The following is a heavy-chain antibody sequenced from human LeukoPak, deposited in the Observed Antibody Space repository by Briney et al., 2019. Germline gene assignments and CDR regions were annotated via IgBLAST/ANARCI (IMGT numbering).Heavy chain of an antibody. Sequence: GGSLRLSCAASGFTVSSNYMSWVRQAPGKGLEWVSVIYSGGSTYYADSVKGRFTISRDNSKNTVYLQMNSLRAEDAAVYYCARLRTSSNCFDPWGQGSLVTVSS. CDR2: IYSGGST. V-gene: IGHV3-53*01. D-gene: IGHD3-10*01. J-gene: IGHJ5*02. CDR1: GFTVSSNY. CDR3: ARLRTSSNCFDP.